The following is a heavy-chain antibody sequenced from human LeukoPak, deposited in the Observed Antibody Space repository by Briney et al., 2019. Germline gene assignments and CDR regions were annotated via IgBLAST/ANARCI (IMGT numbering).Heavy chain of an antibody. CDR3: ARGPDYGARTDYLDY. J-gene: IGHJ4*02. CDR1: RFTFNRHW. CDR2: IKQGGGER. Sequence: GGSLRLSCAASRFTFNRHWMNWVRQAPGKGLEWVANIKQGGGERNYVDSVKGRFTISRDDAKNSLYLQLNSLRVEDTAIYYCARGPDYGARTDYLDYWGQGALVTVSS. V-gene: IGHV3-7*03. D-gene: IGHD4-17*01.